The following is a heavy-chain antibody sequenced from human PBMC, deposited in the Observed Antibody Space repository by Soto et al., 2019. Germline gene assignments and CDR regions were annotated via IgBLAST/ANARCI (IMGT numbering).Heavy chain of an antibody. J-gene: IGHJ4*02. CDR3: VRGNPLNDY. CDR1: GFNFGSYW. Sequence: EVQLVESGGGLVQPGGSLRLSCVASGFNFGSYWMHWIRQAPGKGLVWVSRIDIDGSITTYSDSVAGRFTISRDNAKKTLYLQMNSLTGEDSALYFCVRGNPLNDYCGQGTLVTVSS. D-gene: IGHD1-1*01. V-gene: IGHV3-74*01. CDR2: IDIDGSIT.